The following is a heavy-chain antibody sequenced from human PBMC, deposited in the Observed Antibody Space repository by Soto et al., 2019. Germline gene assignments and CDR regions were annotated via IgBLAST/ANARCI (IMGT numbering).Heavy chain of an antibody. D-gene: IGHD3-22*01. Sequence: QVQLQESGPGLVKPSETLSLTCTVSGGSISSYYWSWIRQPAGKGLEWIGRIYTSGSTNYNPSLKSRVTMSVDTSKNQFYLKLISVTAEDTAVYYCARDSSRGYYDRSGYYRSNWFDPWGQGTLVTVSS. CDR1: GGSISSYY. V-gene: IGHV4-4*07. CDR2: IYTSGST. CDR3: ARDSSRGYYDRSGYYRSNWFDP. J-gene: IGHJ5*02.